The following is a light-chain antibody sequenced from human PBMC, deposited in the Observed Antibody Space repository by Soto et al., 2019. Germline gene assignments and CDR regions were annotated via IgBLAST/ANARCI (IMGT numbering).Light chain of an antibody. Sequence: EKVMTQSPATLSASPGERATLSCRASQSVSNNYLAWYQKKPGRAPRLLIYDASTRATGIPDRFSGSGSGTDFTLTISRLEPEDFAVYYCQQHGISHITFGQGTRLEIK. CDR1: QSVSNNY. CDR2: DAS. CDR3: QQHGISHIT. J-gene: IGKJ5*01. V-gene: IGKV3-20*01.